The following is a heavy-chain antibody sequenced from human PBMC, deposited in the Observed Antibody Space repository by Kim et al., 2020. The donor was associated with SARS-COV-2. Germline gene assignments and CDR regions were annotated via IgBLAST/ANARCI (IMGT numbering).Heavy chain of an antibody. CDR3: ARDLRYSSGALPGDYYYYGMDV. V-gene: IGHV1-46*01. CDR1: GYTFTSYY. D-gene: IGHD6-19*01. J-gene: IGHJ6*02. CDR2: INPSGGST. Sequence: ASVKVSCKASGYTFTSYYMHWVRQAPGQGLEWMGIINPSGGSTSYAQKFQGRVTMTRDTSTSTVYMELSSLRSEDTAVYYCARDLRYSSGALPGDYYYYGMDVWGQGTTVTVSS.